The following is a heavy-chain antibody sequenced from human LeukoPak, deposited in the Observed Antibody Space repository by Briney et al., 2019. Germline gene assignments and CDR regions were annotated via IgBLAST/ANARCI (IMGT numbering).Heavy chain of an antibody. J-gene: IGHJ6*01. Sequence: ASVKVSCTASGYTFTSYDINWVRQATGQGLEWMGWMNPNSGNTGYAQKFQGRVTMTRNTSISTAYMELSSLRSEDTAVYYCARAFEYYDFWSGYYYGMDVWGQGTTVTVSS. CDR3: ARAFEYYDFWSGYYYGMDV. D-gene: IGHD3-3*01. CDR1: GYTFTSYD. V-gene: IGHV1-8*01. CDR2: MNPNSGNT.